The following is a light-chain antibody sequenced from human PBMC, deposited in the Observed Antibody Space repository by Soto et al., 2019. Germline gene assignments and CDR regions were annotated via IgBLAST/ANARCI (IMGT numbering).Light chain of an antibody. CDR3: SSYTSSSTLN. Sequence: QSVLTQPASVSGSPGQSITISCTGTSSDVGGYNYVSWYQQHPGKAPKLMIYDVSNRPSGVSNRFSGSKSGNTASLTISGLQAEDEADYYCSSYTSSSTLNFGTGTQLTVL. V-gene: IGLV2-14*01. J-gene: IGLJ1*01. CDR2: DVS. CDR1: SSDVGGYNY.